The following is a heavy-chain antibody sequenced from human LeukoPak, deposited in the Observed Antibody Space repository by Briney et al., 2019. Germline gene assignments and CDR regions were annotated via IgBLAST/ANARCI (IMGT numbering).Heavy chain of an antibody. CDR1: GYTLTELS. CDR3: AKTQGFCSSTSCYAPFDP. V-gene: IGHV1-69*13. CDR2: IIPIFGSA. Sequence: SVKVSCKVSGYTLTELSMHWVRLAPGQGLEWMGGIIPIFGSANSAQKFQGRVTITADESTSTAYMELSSLRSEDTAVYYCAKTQGFCSSTSCYAPFDPWGQGTLVTVSS. D-gene: IGHD2-2*01. J-gene: IGHJ5*02.